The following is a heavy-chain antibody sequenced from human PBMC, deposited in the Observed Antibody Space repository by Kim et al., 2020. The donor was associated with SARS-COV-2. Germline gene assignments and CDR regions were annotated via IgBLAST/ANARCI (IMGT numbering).Heavy chain of an antibody. CDR1: GFTYSSQA. V-gene: IGHV3-23*01. CDR2: VSGSGGST. D-gene: IGHD6-13*01. CDR3: ARNAGLDY. Sequence: GGSLRLSCAASGFTYSSQAMTWVRQAPGKGLEWVAVVSGSGGSTNYADSVKGRFTISRDNSRNTVYLQMNSLRSEDTAIYYCARNAGLDYWGQGTLVTVSS. J-gene: IGHJ4*02.